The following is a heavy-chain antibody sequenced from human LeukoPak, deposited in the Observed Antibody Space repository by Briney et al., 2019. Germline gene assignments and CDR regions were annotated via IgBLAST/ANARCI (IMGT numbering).Heavy chain of an antibody. CDR2: IIPIFGSA. J-gene: IGHJ5*02. V-gene: IGHV1-69*01. D-gene: IGHD3-10*01. CDR3: AISGHTSGENWFDP. Sequence: ASVKVSCKASGGTFSSYGINWVRQAPGQGLEWMGGIIPIFGSANYAQKFQGRVTITADESTSTAYMELSSLRSDDTAVYCCAISGHTSGENWFDPWGQGTLVTVSS. CDR1: GGTFSSYG.